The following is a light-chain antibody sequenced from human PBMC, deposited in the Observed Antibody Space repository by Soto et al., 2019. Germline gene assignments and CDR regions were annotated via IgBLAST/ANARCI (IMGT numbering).Light chain of an antibody. J-gene: IGKJ1*01. Sequence: EIALTHSLHTLSLSPGERATLSRRGSHRVRGDSLAWYQQTPGKPPRLLIYGASSRATGIPDRFSASGSGTDFTLTISSLEPEDFAVYYCQQYGSSPTTFGQGTKVDIK. CDR2: GAS. V-gene: IGKV3-20*01. CDR1: HRVRGDS. CDR3: QQYGSSPTT.